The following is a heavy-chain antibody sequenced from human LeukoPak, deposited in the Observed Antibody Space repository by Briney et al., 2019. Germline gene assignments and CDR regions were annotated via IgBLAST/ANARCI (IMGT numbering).Heavy chain of an antibody. Sequence: SETLSLTCTVSGGSISSYYWSWIRQPPGKGLEWKGLEWNGYIYYSGSTNYNPSLKSRVTISVDTSKNQFSLKLSSVTAADTAVYYCARRKYCSSTSCYKHWFDPWGQGTLVTVSS. D-gene: IGHD2-2*02. V-gene: IGHV4-59*12. J-gene: IGHJ5*02. CDR3: ARRKYCSSTSCYKHWFDP. CDR2: IYYSGST. CDR1: GGSISSYY.